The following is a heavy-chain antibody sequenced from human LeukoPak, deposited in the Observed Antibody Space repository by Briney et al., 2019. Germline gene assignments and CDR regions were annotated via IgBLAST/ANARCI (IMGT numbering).Heavy chain of an antibody. CDR2: LSSNGGST. CDR3: ARAAYYYDSSGYSDY. Sequence: GGSLRLSCAASGFTFSSYAMHWVRQAPGKGLVYVSALSSNGGSTYYANSVKGRFTISRDNSKNTLYLQMGSLRAEDVAVYYCARAAYYYDSSGYSDYWGQGTLVTVSS. D-gene: IGHD3-22*01. CDR1: GFTFSSYA. J-gene: IGHJ4*02. V-gene: IGHV3-64*01.